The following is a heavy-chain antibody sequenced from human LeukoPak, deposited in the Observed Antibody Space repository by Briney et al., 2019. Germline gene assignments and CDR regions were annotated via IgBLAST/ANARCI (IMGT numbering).Heavy chain of an antibody. V-gene: IGHV4-34*01. Sequence: SETLSLTCAVYGGSFCVFYWSWLRQPPGKGLEWIGEINRRGSTNYNPSLKSRVTISVDTSKNQFSLKLSSVTAADTAVYYCARGPPTVTRKKQQRSFLDYFQHWGQGTLVTVSS. CDR3: ARGPPTVTRKKQQRSFLDYFQH. CDR2: INRRGST. J-gene: IGHJ1*01. D-gene: IGHD4-17*01. CDR1: GGSFCVFY.